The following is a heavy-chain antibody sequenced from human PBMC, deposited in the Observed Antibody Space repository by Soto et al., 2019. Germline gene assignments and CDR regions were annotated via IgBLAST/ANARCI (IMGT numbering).Heavy chain of an antibody. Sequence: ASVKVSCKASGYFFTTYYMHWVRQAPGQGLEWMGTINPSGGSTNLAQKFQGRVTMTRDTSTSTVYMELSSLRSDDTAVYFCARDSSPNREFTFDSWGQGTPVTVSS. CDR3: ARDSSPNREFTFDS. J-gene: IGHJ4*02. CDR1: GYFFTTYY. V-gene: IGHV1-46*01. CDR2: INPSGGST. D-gene: IGHD2-2*01.